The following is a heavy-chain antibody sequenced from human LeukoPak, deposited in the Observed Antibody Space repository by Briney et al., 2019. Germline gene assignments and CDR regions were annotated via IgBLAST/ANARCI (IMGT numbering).Heavy chain of an antibody. CDR2: IYYSGST. CDR1: GGSIKNYY. D-gene: IGHD2-2*01. V-gene: IGHV4-59*08. CDR3: ASIVVVPAAAIDY. Sequence: SETLSLTCTVSGGSIKNYYWTWIRQPPGKGLEWIGYIYYSGSTSSNPSLKSRVTISVDTSKNQFSLRLSSVTAADTAVYYCASIVVVPAAAIDYWGQGTLVTVSS. J-gene: IGHJ4*02.